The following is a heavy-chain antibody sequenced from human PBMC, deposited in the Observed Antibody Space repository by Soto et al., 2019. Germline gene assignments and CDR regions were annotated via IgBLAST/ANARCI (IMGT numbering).Heavy chain of an antibody. Sequence: SVKVSCKASGGTFSSYAISWVRQAPGQGLEWMGGIIPIFGTANYAQKFQGRVTITADESTSTAYMELSSLRSEDTAVYYCAVGVRSAAALDYWGQGTLVTVSS. CDR2: IIPIFGTA. CDR1: GGTFSSYA. CDR3: AVGVRSAAALDY. V-gene: IGHV1-69*13. J-gene: IGHJ4*02. D-gene: IGHD2-2*01.